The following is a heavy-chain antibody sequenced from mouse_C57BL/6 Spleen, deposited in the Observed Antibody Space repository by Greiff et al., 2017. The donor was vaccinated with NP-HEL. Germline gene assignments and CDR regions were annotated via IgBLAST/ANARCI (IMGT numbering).Heavy chain of an antibody. V-gene: IGHV1-39*01. CDR2: INPNYGTT. D-gene: IGHD2-3*01. J-gene: IGHJ3*01. Sequence: EVQLQQSGPELVKWGAGVKRKGKVEGEEGTGDNGKGGERGNGKSLEWIGVINPNYGTTSYNQKFKGKATLTVDQSSSTAYMQLNSLTSEDSAVYYCASFYDAHYEWCAYWGQGTLVTVSA. CDR1: GEEGTGDN. CDR3: ASFYDAHYEWCAY.